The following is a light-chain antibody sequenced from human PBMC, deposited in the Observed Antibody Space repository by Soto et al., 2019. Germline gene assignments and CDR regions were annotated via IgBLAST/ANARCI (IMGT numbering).Light chain of an antibody. J-gene: IGKJ3*01. CDR2: AAS. Sequence: DIPLTQSPSFLSASVGDRVAITCRASQGINSFLAWYQQKPGKAPKLLIYAASTLQTGVPSRFSGSGSGTDFTLAITSLQPDDFATYYCQQLKTYPITFGPGTKVDIK. CDR3: QQLKTYPIT. V-gene: IGKV1-9*01. CDR1: QGINSF.